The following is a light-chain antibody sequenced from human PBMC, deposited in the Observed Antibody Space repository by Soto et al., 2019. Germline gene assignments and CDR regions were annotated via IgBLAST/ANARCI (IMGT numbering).Light chain of an antibody. V-gene: IGKV3-20*01. CDR2: DAS. J-gene: IGKJ1*01. CDR1: QSVSSSY. CDR3: QQYGRSPRT. Sequence: EIVLTQSPGTLSLSPGERATLSCRASQSVSSSYLAWYQQKPGQAPRLLIYDASSRATGVPDRFSGSGSGTDFTLTISRVEPEDFAVYYCQQYGRSPRTFGQGTKVDNK.